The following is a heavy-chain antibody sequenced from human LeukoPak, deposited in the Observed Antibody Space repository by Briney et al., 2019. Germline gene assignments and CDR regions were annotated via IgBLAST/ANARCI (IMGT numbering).Heavy chain of an antibody. CDR1: GFPFSSYT. CDR3: ARRSHASPAGYSPFFDS. Sequence: GGSLRLSCAGSGFPFSSYTINWVRQGPGKGMEWASTISHSGATYYADSVKGRFTISRDNSKNAVFLQMNSLRAEDTALYFCARRSHASPAGYSPFFDSWGQGTLVTVSS. V-gene: IGHV3-23*01. D-gene: IGHD6-13*01. CDR2: ISHSGAT. J-gene: IGHJ4*02.